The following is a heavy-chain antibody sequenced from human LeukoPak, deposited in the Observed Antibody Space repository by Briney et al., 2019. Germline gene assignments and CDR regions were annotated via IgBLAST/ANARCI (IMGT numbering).Heavy chain of an antibody. V-gene: IGHV3-23*01. CDR3: ATAELGH. CDR2: ISCSGGST. Sequence: GSLILSCSASGGTFSSYAMSWLRQAPAKGRVGFSAISCSGGSTYYPDSVKGRFTISRDNSKNTLYLQMNSLRAEDTAVYYCATAELGHWGKGSLVPVSS. J-gene: IGHJ5*02. CDR1: GGTFSSYA.